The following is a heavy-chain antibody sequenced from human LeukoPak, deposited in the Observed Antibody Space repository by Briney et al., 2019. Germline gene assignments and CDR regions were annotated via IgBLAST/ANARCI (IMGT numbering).Heavy chain of an antibody. CDR1: GYSISSGYY. V-gene: IGHV4-38-2*02. CDR3: ARAFGSSGWYSTLDS. CDR2: IYHSGTT. J-gene: IGHJ4*02. D-gene: IGHD6-19*01. Sequence: PSETLSLTCTVSGYSISSGYYWGWIRQPPGKGLEWIGNIYHSGTTYYNPSLNSRVTISLDTSKNQFSLKLSSLTAADTAVYYCARAFGSSGWYSTLDSWGQGTLVTVSS.